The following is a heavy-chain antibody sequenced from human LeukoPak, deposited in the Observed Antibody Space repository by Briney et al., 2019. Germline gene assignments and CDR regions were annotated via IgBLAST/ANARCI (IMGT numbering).Heavy chain of an antibody. V-gene: IGHV4-38-2*02. CDR2: IYHSGST. D-gene: IGHD2-2*01. J-gene: IGHJ5*02. Sequence: PSETLSLTCTVSGYSISSGYYWGWIRQPPGKGLEWIGSIYHSGSTYYNPSLKSRVPISVDTSKNQFSLKLSSVTAADTAVYYCARDGPMIVVVPAARFTDPWGQGTLVTVSS. CDR1: GYSISSGYY. CDR3: ARDGPMIVVVPAARFTDP.